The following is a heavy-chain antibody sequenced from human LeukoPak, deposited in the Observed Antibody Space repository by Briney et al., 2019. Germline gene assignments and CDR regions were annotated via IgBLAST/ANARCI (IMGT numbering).Heavy chain of an antibody. J-gene: IGHJ4*02. D-gene: IGHD4-17*01. Sequence: SETLSLTCTVSGGSISSGSYYWSWIRQPPGKGLEWIGSIYYGETTYYAPSLKSRVTISVDTSKNHFSLKLSSVTATDTAVYYCARLRKSDYADYWGQGTLVTVSS. CDR1: GGSISSGSYY. CDR3: ARLRKSDYADY. CDR2: IYYGETT. V-gene: IGHV4-39*02.